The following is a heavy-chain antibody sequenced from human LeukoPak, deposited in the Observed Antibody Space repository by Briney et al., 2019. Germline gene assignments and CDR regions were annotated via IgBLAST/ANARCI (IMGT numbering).Heavy chain of an antibody. CDR1: GYSFTGYG. D-gene: IGHD2-2*01. Sequence: ASVKVSCKASGYSFTGYGISWVRQAPGQGLEWMGWISAYNGNTNYAQKLQGRVTMTTDTSTSTAYMELRSLRSDDTAVYYCASRTRNCSSTSCQIFDYWGQGTLVTVSS. CDR3: ASRTRNCSSTSCQIFDY. CDR2: ISAYNGNT. J-gene: IGHJ4*02. V-gene: IGHV1-18*01.